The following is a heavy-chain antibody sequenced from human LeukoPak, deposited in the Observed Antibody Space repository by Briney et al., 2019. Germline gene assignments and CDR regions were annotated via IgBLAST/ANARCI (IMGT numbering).Heavy chain of an antibody. CDR2: IYTSGST. V-gene: IGHV4-61*02. Sequence: PSETLSLTYTVSGGSISSGSYYWSWIRQPAGKGLEWIGRIYTSGSTNYNPSLKSRVTISVYTSKNQFSLKLSYVTAADTAVYYCARNRMDVWGKETTVTVSS. J-gene: IGHJ6*04. CDR3: ARNRMDV. CDR1: GGSISSGSYY.